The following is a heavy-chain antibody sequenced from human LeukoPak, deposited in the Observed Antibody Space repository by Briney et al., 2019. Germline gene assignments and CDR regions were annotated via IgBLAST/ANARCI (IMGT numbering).Heavy chain of an antibody. CDR3: ARGHYDVLTSSYKWTPDY. V-gene: IGHV3-21*06. J-gene: IGHJ4*02. CDR1: GFTFSNYG. D-gene: IGHD3-9*01. CDR2: ITSGGGYT. Sequence: GSLRLSCAASGFTFSNYGIHWVRQAPGKGLEWVSSITSGGGYTYYADSVKGRFTTSRDNAKNSLSLRLDSLRAEDTAVYYCARGHYDVLTSSYKWTPDYWGQGTLVTVSS.